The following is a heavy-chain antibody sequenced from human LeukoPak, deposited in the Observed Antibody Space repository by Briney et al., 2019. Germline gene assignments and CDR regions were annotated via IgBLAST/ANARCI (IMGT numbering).Heavy chain of an antibody. Sequence: ASVKVSCKASGYTFTSYYMHWVQQAPGQGLEWMGIINPSGGSTSYAQKFQGRVTMTRDTSTSTVYMELSSLRSEDTAVYYCARGEGYSYDTLYYFDYWGQGTLVTVSS. D-gene: IGHD5-18*01. J-gene: IGHJ4*02. CDR1: GYTFTSYY. V-gene: IGHV1-46*01. CDR2: INPSGGST. CDR3: ARGEGYSYDTLYYFDY.